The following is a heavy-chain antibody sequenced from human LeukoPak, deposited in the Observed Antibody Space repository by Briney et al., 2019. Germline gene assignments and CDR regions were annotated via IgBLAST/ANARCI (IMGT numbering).Heavy chain of an antibody. Sequence: PGGSLRLSCAASGFTFSTYWMSWVRQAPGKGLEWVANIKQDGSEKNFVDSVKGRFTISRDNAKSSLYLQMNSLRAEDTAVYFCARDQWAARDAFDIWGQGTMVTVSS. V-gene: IGHV3-7*01. D-gene: IGHD6-6*01. J-gene: IGHJ3*02. CDR1: GFTFSTYW. CDR2: IKQDGSEK. CDR3: ARDQWAARDAFDI.